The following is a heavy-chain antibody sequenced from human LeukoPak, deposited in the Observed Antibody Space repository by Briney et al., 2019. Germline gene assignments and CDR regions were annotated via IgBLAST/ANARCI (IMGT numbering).Heavy chain of an antibody. Sequence: PSQTLSLTCTVSGGSLSRGGYYWRWIRQPPGKGLEWIGYIYYSGSTYYNPSLKSRVTISVDTSKNQFSLKLSSVTAADTAVYYCARAVRGYSYGIRYYFDYWGQGTLVTVSS. CDR1: GGSLSRGGYY. V-gene: IGHV4-31*03. J-gene: IGHJ4*02. D-gene: IGHD5-18*01. CDR3: ARAVRGYSYGIRYYFDY. CDR2: IYYSGST.